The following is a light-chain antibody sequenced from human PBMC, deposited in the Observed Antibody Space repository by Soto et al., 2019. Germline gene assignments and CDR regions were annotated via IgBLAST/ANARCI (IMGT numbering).Light chain of an antibody. CDR1: QGISNF. Sequence: TQFPAYRYASLGNSVNGTCRASQGISNFLGWYQQKPGKAPKCLIYAASSLQSGVPSRFSGSGSGTEFTLTISSLQPEDFATYFCLQHNTYPLTFGGGTNVDIK. J-gene: IGKJ4*01. CDR3: LQHNTYPLT. V-gene: IGKV1-17*01. CDR2: AAS.